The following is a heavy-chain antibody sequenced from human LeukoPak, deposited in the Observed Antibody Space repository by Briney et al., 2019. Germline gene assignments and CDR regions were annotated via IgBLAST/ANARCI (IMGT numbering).Heavy chain of an antibody. D-gene: IGHD3-16*02. V-gene: IGHV3-33*01. J-gene: IGHJ4*02. Sequence: GSLRLSCAASGFTFSNYGMHWVRQAPGKGLEWVAVIWYDGTNKYYADSVKGRLTISRDNSKNTLYLQMNSLRAEDTAVYYYARDRAVRYFDYWGQGTLVTVSS. CDR3: ARDRAVRYFDY. CDR2: IWYDGTNK. CDR1: GFTFSNYG.